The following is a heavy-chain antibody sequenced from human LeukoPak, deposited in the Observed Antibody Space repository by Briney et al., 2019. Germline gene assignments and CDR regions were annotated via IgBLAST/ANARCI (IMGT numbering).Heavy chain of an antibody. V-gene: IGHV1-8*01. J-gene: IGHJ4*02. CDR2: MNPNSGNT. CDR3: ARRSRQRASDY. CDR1: AYTFTRYD. Sequence: ASVKVSCKASAYTFTRYDINWVRQATGQGLEWMGWMNPNSGNTGYAQKFQGRVTMTRNTSISTAYMELSSLRSEDTAVYYCARRSRQRASDYWGQGTLVTVSS.